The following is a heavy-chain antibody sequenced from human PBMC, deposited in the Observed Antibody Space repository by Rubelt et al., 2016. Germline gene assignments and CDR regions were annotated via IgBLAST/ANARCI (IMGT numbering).Heavy chain of an antibody. J-gene: IGHJ4*02. Sequence: QVQLQQWGAGLLKPSETLSLTCAVYGGSFSGYYWSWIRQPPGKGLEWIGEINHSGSTNYNPSLKSRVTISVDTSKNQFSLKLSSLTAADTAVYYCARHEYQGVSSHFDHWGPGTLVTVSS. D-gene: IGHD6-13*01. V-gene: IGHV4-34*01. CDR3: ARHEYQGVSSHFDH. CDR2: INHSGST. CDR1: GGSFSGYY.